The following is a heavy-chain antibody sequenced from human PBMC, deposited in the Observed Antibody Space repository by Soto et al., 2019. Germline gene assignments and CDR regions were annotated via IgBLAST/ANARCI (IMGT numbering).Heavy chain of an antibody. D-gene: IGHD2-2*01. J-gene: IGHJ5*02. Sequence: GGSLRLSCAASRFTVGSSYVSWVRQAPGKGLEWVSVIYTGDTPYYADSVKGRFTISRDNSKNTLYLQMNSLRVEDTAVYYCTRDLMDVVPPADDLFDPWGQGILVTVS. CDR3: TRDLMDVVPPADDLFDP. V-gene: IGHV3-53*01. CDR1: RFTVGSSY. CDR2: IYTGDTP.